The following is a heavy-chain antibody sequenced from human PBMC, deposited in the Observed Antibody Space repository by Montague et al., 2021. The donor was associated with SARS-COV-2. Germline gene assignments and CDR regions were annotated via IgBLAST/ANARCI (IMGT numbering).Heavy chain of an antibody. CDR1: GGSVSSSPYY. Sequence: SETLSLTCTVSGGSVSSSPYYWGWIRRPPGRGLEWVGSISYSGRTXFSPSLKSRLTISVDSSENQFSLRLSSVTAADTAVYYCASSYYYGSGTYVYNYYMDVWGKGTTVTVSS. V-gene: IGHV4-39*01. CDR2: ISYSGRT. CDR3: ASSYYYGSGTYVYNYYMDV. D-gene: IGHD3-10*01. J-gene: IGHJ6*03.